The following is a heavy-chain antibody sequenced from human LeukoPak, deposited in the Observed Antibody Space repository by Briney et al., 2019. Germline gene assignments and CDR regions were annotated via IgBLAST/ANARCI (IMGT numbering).Heavy chain of an antibody. CDR2: ISNSGGST. Sequence: PGGSLRLSCAASGFTFSSYAMSWVRQAPGKGLEWVSGISNSGGSTYFADSVKGRFTISRDNSKSSLFLQMNSLRTEDTALYYCARDHVYGGADYWGQGTLVTVSS. D-gene: IGHD5/OR15-5a*01. CDR3: ARDHVYGGADY. V-gene: IGHV3-23*01. J-gene: IGHJ4*02. CDR1: GFTFSSYA.